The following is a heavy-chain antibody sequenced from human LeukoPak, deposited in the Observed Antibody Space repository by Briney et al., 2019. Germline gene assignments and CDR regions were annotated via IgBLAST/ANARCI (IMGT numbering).Heavy chain of an antibody. Sequence: ASVKVSCKASGYTFTGYYMHWVRQAPGQGLEWMGWINPNSGGTNYAQKFQGRVTMTRDTSISTAYMELSRLRSDDTAVYYCARGTYYDSSGYYSWGQGTPVTVSS. CDR2: INPNSGGT. CDR3: ARGTYYDSSGYYS. CDR1: GYTFTGYY. J-gene: IGHJ4*02. V-gene: IGHV1-2*02. D-gene: IGHD3-22*01.